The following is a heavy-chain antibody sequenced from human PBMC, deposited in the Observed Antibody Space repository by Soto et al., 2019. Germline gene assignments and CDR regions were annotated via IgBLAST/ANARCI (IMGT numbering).Heavy chain of an antibody. CDR2: ISANSAET. D-gene: IGHD3-16*02. Sequence: QVQLVQSGAEVKEPGASVKVSCKDSGYTFTGYYMHWVRQAPGQGLEWMGWISANSAETHYGQKFQGRVTMTRDTSISTAYMELTGLISDDTAVYFCARGGAWRSYRFMTPPDYWGQGTLVTVSS. J-gene: IGHJ4*02. V-gene: IGHV1-2*02. CDR3: ARGGAWRSYRFMTPPDY. CDR1: GYTFTGYY.